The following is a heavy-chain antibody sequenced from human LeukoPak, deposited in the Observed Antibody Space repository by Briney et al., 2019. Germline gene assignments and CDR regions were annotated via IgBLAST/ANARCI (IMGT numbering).Heavy chain of an antibody. CDR3: ARDMTNYYYYYGMDV. CDR2: IIPILGIA. V-gene: IGHV1-69*04. D-gene: IGHD4-11*01. Sequence: ASVKVSCKTSGYTFTDNYIHWVRQAPGQGLEWMGRIIPILGIANYAQKFQGRVTITADKSTSTAYMELSSLRSEDTAVYYCARDMTNYYYYYGMDVWGQGTTVTVSS. CDR1: GYTFTDNY. J-gene: IGHJ6*02.